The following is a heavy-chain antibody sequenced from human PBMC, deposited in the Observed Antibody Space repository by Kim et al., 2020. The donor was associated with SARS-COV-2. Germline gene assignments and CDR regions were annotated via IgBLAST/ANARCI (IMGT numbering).Heavy chain of an antibody. J-gene: IGHJ4*02. Sequence: GGSLRLSCAASGFTFSSYAMSWVRQAPGKGLEWVSAISGNGGSTYYADSVKGRFTISRDNSKNTLYLQMNSLRAEDTVVYYCAKKASIAARPGNFDYWGQGTLVTVSS. D-gene: IGHD6-6*01. V-gene: IGHV3-23*01. CDR2: ISGNGGST. CDR1: GFTFSSYA. CDR3: AKKASIAARPGNFDY.